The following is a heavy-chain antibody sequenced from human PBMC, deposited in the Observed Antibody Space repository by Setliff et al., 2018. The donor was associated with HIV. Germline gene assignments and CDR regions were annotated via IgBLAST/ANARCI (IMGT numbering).Heavy chain of an antibody. V-gene: IGHV2-5*02. CDR3: AQPLSDCNDGTCHAEYFRH. J-gene: IGHJ1*01. CDR2: IYWDNDM. CDR1: GFSHSTDGVG. Sequence: SGPTLVNPTQTLTLTCTFSGFSHSTDGVGVGWIRQPPGKALAWLVLIYWDNDMRYSPSLKRRLTIHKDPPKNQVVLTMTDMDPGDTATYYCAQPLSDCNDGTCHAEYFRHWGQGALVTVSS. D-gene: IGHD2-15*01.